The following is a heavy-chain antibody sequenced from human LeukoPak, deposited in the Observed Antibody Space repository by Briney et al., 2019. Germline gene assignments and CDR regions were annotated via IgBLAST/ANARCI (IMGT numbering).Heavy chain of an antibody. CDR1: GFTFSSSW. CDR2: IKEDGREK. V-gene: IGHV3-7*03. CDR3: AKDMGSTAMVSYYGMDV. J-gene: IGHJ6*02. Sequence: GGSLRLSCATSGFTFSSSWMSWVRQAPGKGLECVANIKEDGREKYYVDSVKGRFTISRDNAKNSLYLQMNSLRAEDTALYYCAKDMGSTAMVSYYGMDVWGQGTTVTVSS. D-gene: IGHD5-18*01.